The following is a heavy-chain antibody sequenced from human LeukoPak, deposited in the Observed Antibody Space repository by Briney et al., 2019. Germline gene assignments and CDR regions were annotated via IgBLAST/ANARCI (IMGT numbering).Heavy chain of an antibody. CDR3: ARDFYGSGSSNLDY. CDR1: GFTFSSYE. V-gene: IGHV3-48*03. D-gene: IGHD3-10*01. Sequence: GGSLRLSCAASGFTFSSYEMNWVRQAPGKGLEWVSYISSSGSTIYYADSVKGRFTISRDNAKNSLYLQMNSLRAEDTAVYYCARDFYGSGSSNLDYWGQGTLVTVSS. J-gene: IGHJ4*02. CDR2: ISSSGSTI.